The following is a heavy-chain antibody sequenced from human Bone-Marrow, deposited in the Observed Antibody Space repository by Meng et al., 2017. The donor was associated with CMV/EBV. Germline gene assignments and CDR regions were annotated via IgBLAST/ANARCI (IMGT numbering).Heavy chain of an antibody. V-gene: IGHV4-30-4*08. J-gene: IGHJ6*01. CDR3: ARLTIPHGMYV. Sequence: SETLSLTCTVSGGSISSGDFYWSYIRQPPGKGLEWIGYIYYSGSSYYNPSLKSRVTISVDTSKNQFSLKLSSMTAADTAVYYCARLTIPHGMYVWGQGTTVTVSS. CDR2: IYYSGSS. CDR1: GGSISSGDFY. D-gene: IGHD2-2*01.